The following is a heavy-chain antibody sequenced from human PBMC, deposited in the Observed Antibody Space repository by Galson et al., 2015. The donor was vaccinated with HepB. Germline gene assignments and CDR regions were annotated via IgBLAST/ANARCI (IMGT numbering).Heavy chain of an antibody. D-gene: IGHD4-17*01. V-gene: IGHV1-69*13. CDR2: IIPIFGTA. CDR1: GGTFSSYA. J-gene: IGHJ1*01. CDR3: AILDYGDYLGVGAYFQH. Sequence: SVKVSCKASGGTFSSYAISWVRQAPGQGLEWMGGIIPIFGTANYAQKFQGRVTMTADESTSTAYMELSSLRSEDTAVDYCAILDYGDYLGVGAYFQHWGQSTLVTVSS.